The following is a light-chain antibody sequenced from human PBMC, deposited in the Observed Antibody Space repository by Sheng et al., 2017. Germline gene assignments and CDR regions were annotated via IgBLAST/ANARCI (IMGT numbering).Light chain of an antibody. Sequence: EIVLTQSPGTLSLSPGEGATLSCRASQSVSSSYLAWYQQKPGQAPRLLIYGASSRATGIPDRFSGSGSGTDFTLTISRLQPEDFATYYCQQSYSTPRTFGQGTKVE. CDR2: GAS. CDR1: QSVSSSY. CDR3: QQSYSTPRT. J-gene: IGKJ1*01. V-gene: IGKV3-20*01.